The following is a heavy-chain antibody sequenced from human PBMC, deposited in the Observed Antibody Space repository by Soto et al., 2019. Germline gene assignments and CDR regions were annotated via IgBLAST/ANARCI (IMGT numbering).Heavy chain of an antibody. D-gene: IGHD6-19*01. CDR2: IGGGGTDT. V-gene: IGHV3-23*01. CDR3: AIWGAIALAGHDYFGMDV. J-gene: IGHJ6*02. CDR1: GFTFSSYA. Sequence: EVQLLESGGDLVQPGGSLRLSCAASGFTFSSYAMSWVRQAPGKGLEWVSGIGGGGTDTYYADSVRGRFTISRDTSDNTLYLQMNSLRAEDTAVYYCAIWGAIALAGHDYFGMDVWGQGTTVAVSS.